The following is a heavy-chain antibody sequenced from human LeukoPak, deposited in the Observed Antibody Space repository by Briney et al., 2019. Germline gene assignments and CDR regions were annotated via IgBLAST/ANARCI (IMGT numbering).Heavy chain of an antibody. V-gene: IGHV4-59*01. CDR1: GGSISSCY. CDR3: ARDRSYEGLNWFDP. CDR2: IYYSGST. Sequence: SETLSLTCTVSGGSISSCYWSWIRQPPGKGLEWIGYIYYSGSTNYNPSVKSRVSISVDTSKNQFSLKLSSVTAADTAVYYCARDRSYEGLNWFDPWGQGTLVTVSS. J-gene: IGHJ5*02. D-gene: IGHD5-18*01.